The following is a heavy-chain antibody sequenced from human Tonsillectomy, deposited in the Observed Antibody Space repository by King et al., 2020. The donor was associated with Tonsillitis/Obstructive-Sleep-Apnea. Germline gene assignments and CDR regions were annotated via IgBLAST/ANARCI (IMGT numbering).Heavy chain of an antibody. D-gene: IGHD4-23*01. CDR2: INHSGGT. CDR3: ARVDYGGSSGI. Sequence: VQLQQWGAGLLKPSETLYLTCAVYGGSFSGYYWSWIRQPPGKGLEWIGEINHSGGTNYNPSLKSRVTISVDTSKNQFSLNLSSVTAADTAVYYCARVDYGGSSGIWGQGTLVTVSS. CDR1: GGSFSGYY. J-gene: IGHJ4*02. V-gene: IGHV4-34*01.